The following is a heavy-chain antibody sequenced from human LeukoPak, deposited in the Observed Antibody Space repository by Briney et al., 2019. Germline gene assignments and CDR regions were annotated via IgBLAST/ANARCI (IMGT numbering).Heavy chain of an antibody. D-gene: IGHD4-11*01. CDR2: ISYDGSNK. CDR1: GFTFFTYA. J-gene: IGHJ5*02. V-gene: IGHV3-30-3*01. CDR3: AKDCTVTTVYNWFDP. Sequence: GGSLRLSCAASGFTFFTYAMHWVRQAPGKGLEWVAVISYDGSNKYYADSVKGRFTISRDNSKNTLYLQMNSLRAEDTAVYYCAKDCTVTTVYNWFDPWGQGTLVTVSS.